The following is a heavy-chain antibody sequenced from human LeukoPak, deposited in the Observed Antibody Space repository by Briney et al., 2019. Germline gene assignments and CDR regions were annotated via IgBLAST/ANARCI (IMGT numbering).Heavy chain of an antibody. CDR1: GFTFDEYG. J-gene: IGHJ4*02. Sequence: GGSLRLSCAASGFTFDEYGMSWVRQVPGKGLEWVSGINWNGGSTGYADSVRGRFAISRDNAKNSLFLQMNSLRAEDTALYYCVRMAFEISGYNCVYSWGQGTLVTVSS. CDR2: INWNGGST. V-gene: IGHV3-20*04. CDR3: VRMAFEISGYNCVYS. D-gene: IGHD5-12*01.